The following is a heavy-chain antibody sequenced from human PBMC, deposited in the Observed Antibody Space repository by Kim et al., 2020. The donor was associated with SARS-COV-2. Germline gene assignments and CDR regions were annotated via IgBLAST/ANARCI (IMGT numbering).Heavy chain of an antibody. D-gene: IGHD2-2*02. J-gene: IGHJ4*02. CDR3: ARGRVVPAAIRRGVCFDY. Sequence: KGRVTISVDTSRNQFSLKLSSVTAADTAVYYCARGRVVPAAIRRGVCFDYWGQGTLVTVSS. V-gene: IGHV4-34*01.